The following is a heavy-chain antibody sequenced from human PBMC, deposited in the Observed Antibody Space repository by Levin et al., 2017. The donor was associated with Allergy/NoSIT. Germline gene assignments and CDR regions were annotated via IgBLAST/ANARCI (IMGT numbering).Heavy chain of an antibody. D-gene: IGHD3-9*01. CDR1: GFTFSSYA. Sequence: GGSLRLSCAASGFTFSSYAMSWVRQAPGKGLEWVSSISGSGGRTNYADFVKGRFTISRDNSKNTLYLQLNTLRAEDTAVYYCAKRGDLYYDFLTGYYYPTSPFDHWGQGTLVTVSS. CDR3: AKRGDLYYDFLTGYYYPTSPFDH. V-gene: IGHV3-23*01. CDR2: ISGSGGRT. J-gene: IGHJ4*02.